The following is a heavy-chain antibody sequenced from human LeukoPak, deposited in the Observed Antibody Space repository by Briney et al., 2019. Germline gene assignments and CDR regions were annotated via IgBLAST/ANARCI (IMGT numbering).Heavy chain of an antibody. Sequence: SENLSLTCTVSGGSISSYYWSWLRQPPGKGLEWSGYIYYSGSTNYNPSLKSRVTISVDTSKNQFSVKLSSVTAADTAVYYCARRVRGYDILTGYYSYYFDYWGQGTLVTVSS. J-gene: IGHJ4*02. CDR3: ARRVRGYDILTGYYSYYFDY. CDR1: GGSISSYY. V-gene: IGHV4-59*01. D-gene: IGHD3-9*01. CDR2: IYYSGST.